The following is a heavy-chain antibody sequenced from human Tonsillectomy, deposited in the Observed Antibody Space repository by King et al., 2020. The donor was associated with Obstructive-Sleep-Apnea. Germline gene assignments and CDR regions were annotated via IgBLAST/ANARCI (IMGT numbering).Heavy chain of an antibody. V-gene: IGHV4-38-2*02. J-gene: IGHJ4*02. CDR1: GYSISSGYY. CDR2: IYHSGST. D-gene: IGHD1-7*01. Sequence: VQLQESGPGLVKPSETLSLTCTVSGYSISSGYYWGWIRQPPGKGLEWIGSIYHSGSTYYNPSLNSRVTISVDTSKNQFSLKLSSVTAADTAVYYCARVTGTTRNFDYWGQGTLVTVSS. CDR3: ARVTGTTRNFDY.